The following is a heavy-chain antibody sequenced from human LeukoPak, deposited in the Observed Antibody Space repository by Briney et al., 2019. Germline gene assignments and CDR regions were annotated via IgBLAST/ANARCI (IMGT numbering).Heavy chain of an antibody. CDR3: ARKVVVVAATNAFDI. D-gene: IGHD2-15*01. CDR1: GGSISSSNW. V-gene: IGHV4-4*02. Sequence: PSETLSLTCAVSGGSISSSNWWSWVRQPPGKGLEWIGEIYHSGSTNYNPSLKRRVTISVDKSKNQFSLKLSSVTAADTAVYYCARKVVVVAATNAFDIWGQGTMVTVSS. CDR2: IYHSGST. J-gene: IGHJ3*02.